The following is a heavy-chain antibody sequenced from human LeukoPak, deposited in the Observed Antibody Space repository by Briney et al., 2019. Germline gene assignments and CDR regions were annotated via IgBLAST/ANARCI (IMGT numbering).Heavy chain of an antibody. V-gene: IGHV1-2*06. D-gene: IGHD6-13*01. CDR2: INPNSGGT. CDR1: GYTFTGYY. Sequence: ASVKVSCKASGYTFTGYYMHWVRQAPGQGLEWMGRINPNSGGTNYAQKFQGRVTMTRDTSISTAYMELSRLRSDDTAVYYCARTGSSSWSTYYYYYMDVWGKGTTVTVSS. CDR3: ARTGSSSWSTYYYYYMDV. J-gene: IGHJ6*03.